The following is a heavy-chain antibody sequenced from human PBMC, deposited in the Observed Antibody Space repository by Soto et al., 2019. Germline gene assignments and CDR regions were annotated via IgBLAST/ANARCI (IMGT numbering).Heavy chain of an antibody. J-gene: IGHJ4*02. V-gene: IGHV3-30-3*01. CDR1: GFTFSSYA. Sequence: GGSLRLSCAASGFTFSSYAMHWVRQAPGKGLEWVAVISYDGSNKYYADSVKGRFTISRDNSKNTLYLQMNSLRAEDTALYYCARDPTPPYYYDSSGYYPWVHFDYWGQGTLVTVSS. CDR3: ARDPTPPYYYDSSGYYPWVHFDY. D-gene: IGHD3-22*01. CDR2: ISYDGSNK.